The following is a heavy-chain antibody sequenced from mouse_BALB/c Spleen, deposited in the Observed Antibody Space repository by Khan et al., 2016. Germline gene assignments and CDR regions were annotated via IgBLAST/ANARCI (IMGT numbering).Heavy chain of an antibody. Sequence: EVQLQESGPSLVKPSQTLSLTCSVTGDSITSGYWNWIRKFPGNKLEYMGYISYSGSTYYNPSLKSRISITRDTSKNQYYLQLNSVTTEDTATDYCASRLWLRRGFAYWGQGTLVTVSA. J-gene: IGHJ3*01. V-gene: IGHV3-8*02. D-gene: IGHD2-2*01. CDR1: GDSITSGY. CDR3: ASRLWLRRGFAY. CDR2: ISYSGST.